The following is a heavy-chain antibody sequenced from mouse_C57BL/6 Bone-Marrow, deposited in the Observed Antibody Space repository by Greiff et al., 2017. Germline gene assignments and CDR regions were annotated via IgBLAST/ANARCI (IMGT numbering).Heavy chain of an antibody. V-gene: IGHV5-4*01. D-gene: IGHD1-1*01. CDR2: ISDGGSYT. CDR3: ARGDYGSSYYFDY. CDR1: GFTFSSYA. Sequence: EVQLQESGGGLVKPGGSLKLSCAASGFTFSSYAMSWVRQTPEKRLEWVATISDGGSYTYYPDNVKGRFTISRDNAKNNLYLQMSHLKSEDTAMYYCARGDYGSSYYFDYWGQGTTLTVSS. J-gene: IGHJ2*01.